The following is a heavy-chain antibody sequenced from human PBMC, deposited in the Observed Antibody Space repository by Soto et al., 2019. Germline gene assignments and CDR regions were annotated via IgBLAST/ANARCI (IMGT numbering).Heavy chain of an antibody. Sequence: QVQLVESGGGVVQPGRSLRLSCAASGFSFSLYGMHWVRQAPGKGLEWVAVIWCDGSNKFYADSVKGRFTISRDNSKNTLYLQMNSVRDEDTDVYYCARGLRGISFYGMDVWGQGTTVIVSS. CDR1: GFSFSLYG. D-gene: IGHD3-16*01. J-gene: IGHJ6*02. CDR2: IWCDGSNK. V-gene: IGHV3-33*01. CDR3: ARGLRGISFYGMDV.